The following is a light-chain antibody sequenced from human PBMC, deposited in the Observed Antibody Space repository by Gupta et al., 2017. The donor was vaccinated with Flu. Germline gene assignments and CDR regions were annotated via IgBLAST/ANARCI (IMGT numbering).Light chain of an antibody. CDR1: SSDVGSYDY. CDR3: CSYAGSYSLM. Sequence: TSSDVGSYDYVSWYQQHPGKAPKLMIYDVTNPPAGVPVRVSGSKSANTASLTISGLQAEDEADYYCCSYAGSYSLMFGGGTKLTAL. V-gene: IGLV2-11*03. J-gene: IGLJ3*02. CDR2: DVT.